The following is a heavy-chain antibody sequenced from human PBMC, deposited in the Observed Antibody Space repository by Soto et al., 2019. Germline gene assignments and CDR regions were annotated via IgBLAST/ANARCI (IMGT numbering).Heavy chain of an antibody. CDR1: GYTLTELS. CDR3: ATDLGYYYGSGSPRGDY. D-gene: IGHD3-10*01. Sequence: ASVKVSCKVSGYTLTELSMHWVRQAPGKGLEWMGGFDPEDGETIYAQKFQGRVTMTEDTSTDTAYMELSSLRSEDTAVYYRATDLGYYYGSGSPRGDYWGQGTLVTVSS. CDR2: FDPEDGET. V-gene: IGHV1-24*01. J-gene: IGHJ4*02.